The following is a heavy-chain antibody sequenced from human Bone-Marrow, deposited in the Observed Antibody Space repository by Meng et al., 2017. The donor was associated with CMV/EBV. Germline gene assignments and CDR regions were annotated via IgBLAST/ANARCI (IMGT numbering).Heavy chain of an antibody. J-gene: IGHJ6*02. CDR1: GDSINSRSYY. Sequence: GSLRLSCTVSGDSINSRSYYWDWIRQPPGKGLEWIGSFYYSGSTYYNPSLNSRVTISVDTSKNQFSLKLSSATAADTAVYYCARRWNTGDYNYYGMDVWGQGTTVTVSS. V-gene: IGHV4-39*07. CDR2: FYYSGST. CDR3: ARRWNTGDYNYYGMDV. D-gene: IGHD1/OR15-1a*01.